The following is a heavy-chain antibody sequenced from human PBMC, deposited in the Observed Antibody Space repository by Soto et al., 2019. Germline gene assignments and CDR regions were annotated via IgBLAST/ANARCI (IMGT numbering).Heavy chain of an antibody. Sequence: EVQLVESGGGLVQPGGSLRLCWAASGFTFSSYSMNWVRQAPGKGLEWVSYISSSSSTIYYADSVKGRFTISRDNAKNSLYLQMNSLRAEDTAVYYCARGAYYYDSSGLSYWGQGTLVTVSS. CDR3: ARGAYYYDSSGLSY. V-gene: IGHV3-48*01. J-gene: IGHJ4*02. CDR1: GFTFSSYS. CDR2: ISSSSSTI. D-gene: IGHD3-22*01.